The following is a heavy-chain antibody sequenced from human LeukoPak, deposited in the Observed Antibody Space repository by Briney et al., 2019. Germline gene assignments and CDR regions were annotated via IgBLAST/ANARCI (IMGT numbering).Heavy chain of an antibody. CDR2: ISYDGSNK. CDR3: ARVGYSSSLAGYFDY. Sequence: GGSLRLSCAASGFTFSSYAMHWVRQAPGRGLEWVAVISYDGSNKYYADSVKGRFTISRDNSKNTLYLQMNSLRAEDTAVYYCARVGYSSSLAGYFDYWGQGTLVTVSS. CDR1: GFTFSSYA. D-gene: IGHD6-13*01. J-gene: IGHJ4*02. V-gene: IGHV3-30*04.